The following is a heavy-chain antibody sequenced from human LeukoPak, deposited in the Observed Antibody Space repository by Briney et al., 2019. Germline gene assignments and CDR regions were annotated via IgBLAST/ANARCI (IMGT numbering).Heavy chain of an antibody. V-gene: IGHV1-2*06. Sequence: ASVKVSCKASGYTFTGSYMHWVRQAPDQGLKWVGRINPNSGGTSFAQKFQGSVTMTRDTSISAAYMKLSRLRSDDTAVYYCARGLENFDCWGQGTLVTVSS. CDR2: INPNSGGT. CDR1: GYTFTGSY. J-gene: IGHJ4*02. D-gene: IGHD4-11*01. CDR3: ARGLENFDC.